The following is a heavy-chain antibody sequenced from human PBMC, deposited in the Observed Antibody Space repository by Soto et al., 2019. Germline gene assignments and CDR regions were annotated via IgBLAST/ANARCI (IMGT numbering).Heavy chain of an antibody. Sequence: GGSLRLSCAASGFTFSSYGMHWVRQAPGKGLEWVAVISYDGSNKYYADSVKGRFTISRDNSKNTLYLQMNSLRAEDTAVYYCAKDLYYGSGSYYWVYGMDVWGQGTTVTVSS. CDR1: GFTFSSYG. V-gene: IGHV3-30*18. J-gene: IGHJ6*02. CDR2: ISYDGSNK. D-gene: IGHD3-10*01. CDR3: AKDLYYGSGSYYWVYGMDV.